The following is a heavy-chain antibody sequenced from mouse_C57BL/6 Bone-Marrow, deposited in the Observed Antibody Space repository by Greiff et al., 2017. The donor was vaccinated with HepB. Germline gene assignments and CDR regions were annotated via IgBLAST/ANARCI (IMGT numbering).Heavy chain of an antibody. D-gene: IGHD1-1*01. CDR2: ISSGGSYT. CDR3: ARPLYVYWYFDV. J-gene: IGHJ1*03. Sequence: EVQLVESGGDLVKPGGSLKLSCAASGFTFSSYGMSWVRQTPDKRLEWVATISSGGSYTYYPDSVKGRFTISRDNAKNTLYLQMSSLKSEDTAMYYCARPLYVYWYFDVWGTGTTVTVSS. V-gene: IGHV5-6*01. CDR1: GFTFSSYG.